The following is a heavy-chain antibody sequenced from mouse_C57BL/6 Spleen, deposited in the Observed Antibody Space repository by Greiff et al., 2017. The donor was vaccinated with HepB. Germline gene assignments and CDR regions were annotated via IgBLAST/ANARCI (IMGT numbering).Heavy chain of an antibody. CDR1: GYAFSSYW. CDR3: ARTQSDLYFDY. Sequence: VQLQQSGAELVKPGASVKISCKASGYAFSSYWMNWVKQRPGKGLEWIGQIYPGDGDTNYNGKFKGKATLTADKSSSTAYMQLSRLTSEASAVYFCARTQSDLYFDYWGQGTTLTVSS. J-gene: IGHJ2*01. V-gene: IGHV1-80*01. CDR2: IYPGDGDT.